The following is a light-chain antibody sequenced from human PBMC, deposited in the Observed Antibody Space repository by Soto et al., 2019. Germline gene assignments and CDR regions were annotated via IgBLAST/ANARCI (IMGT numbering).Light chain of an antibody. CDR1: RDVNNW. CDR3: QQYNGYSWT. CDR2: KVS. V-gene: IGKV1-5*03. J-gene: IGKJ1*01. Sequence: DIQMTQSPSTLSASLGDRVTITCRATRDVNNWLAWYQQKPGKAPKALIYKVSNLESGVPSRFSGSGSGTEFTLTISSLQTDDFATYYCQQYNGYSWTFGQGTKVDIK.